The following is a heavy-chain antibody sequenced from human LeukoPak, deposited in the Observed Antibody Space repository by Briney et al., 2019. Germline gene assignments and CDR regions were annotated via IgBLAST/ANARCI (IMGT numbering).Heavy chain of an antibody. CDR3: AREAVVVPAAIYYYYYMDV. J-gene: IGHJ6*03. V-gene: IGHV3-7*01. CDR1: GFTFSSYA. Sequence: HPGGSLRLSCAASGFTFSSYAMSRVRQAPGKGLEWVANIKQDGSEKYYVDSVKGRFTISRDNAKNSLYLQMNSLRAEDTAVYYCAREAVVVPAAIYYYYYMDVWGKGTTVTVSS. CDR2: IKQDGSEK. D-gene: IGHD2-2*01.